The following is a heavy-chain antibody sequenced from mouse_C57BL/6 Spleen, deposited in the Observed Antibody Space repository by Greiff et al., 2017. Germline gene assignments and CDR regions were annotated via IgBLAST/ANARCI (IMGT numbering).Heavy chain of an antibody. CDR3: ARDWAPNYYGSSYDAMDY. J-gene: IGHJ4*01. CDR2: ISDGGSYT. V-gene: IGHV5-4*01. D-gene: IGHD1-1*01. Sequence: DVKLVESGGGLVKPGGSLKLSCAASGFTFSSYAMSWVRQTPEKRLEWVATISDGGSYTYYPDNVKGRFTISRDNAKNNLYLQMSHLKSEDTAMYYCARDWAPNYYGSSYDAMDYWGQGTSVTVSS. CDR1: GFTFSSYA.